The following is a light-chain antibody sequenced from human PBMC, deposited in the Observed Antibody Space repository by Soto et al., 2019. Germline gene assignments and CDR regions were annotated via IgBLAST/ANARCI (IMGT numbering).Light chain of an antibody. CDR1: QNVRSGY. V-gene: IGKV3-20*01. Sequence: EIVLTQCPGTLSLSPGERATLSCRTSQNVRSGYLAWYQQKPGQAPRLLIYGASSRATGIPDRFSGSGSGTDFTLTISRLEPEDFAVYYCQQYVNSPYTFGQGTKLEIK. CDR2: GAS. J-gene: IGKJ2*01. CDR3: QQYVNSPYT.